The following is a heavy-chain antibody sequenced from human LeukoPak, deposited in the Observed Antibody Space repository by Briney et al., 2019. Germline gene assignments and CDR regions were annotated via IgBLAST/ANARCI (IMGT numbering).Heavy chain of an antibody. Sequence: SGTLSLTFTVSGGSISSYYWSWIRQPAGKGLEWIGRIYTSGSTNYNPSLKSRVTMSVDTTKNQFSLKLSSVTAADTAVYYCARSRYGKSRAQFDYWGQGTLVTVSS. CDR1: GGSISSYY. V-gene: IGHV4-4*07. CDR2: IYTSGST. CDR3: ARSRYGKSRAQFDY. D-gene: IGHD5-18*01. J-gene: IGHJ4*02.